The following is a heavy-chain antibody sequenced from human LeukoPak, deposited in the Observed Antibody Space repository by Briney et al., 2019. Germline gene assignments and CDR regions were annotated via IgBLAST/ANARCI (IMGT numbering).Heavy chain of an antibody. J-gene: IGHJ6*02. CDR2: ISGSGGST. V-gene: IGHV3-23*01. CDR1: GFTFWSYA. CDR3: AKAKRGYYDSSGYYDYYYGMDV. Sequence: QSGGSVRLSCAASGFTFWSYAMSWVRQARGRGLEGGAAISGSGGSTYYADSVKGRFTISSDNSKNTLYLQMNSLRAEDTAVYYCAKAKRGYYDSSGYYDYYYGMDVWGQGTTVTVSS. D-gene: IGHD3-22*01.